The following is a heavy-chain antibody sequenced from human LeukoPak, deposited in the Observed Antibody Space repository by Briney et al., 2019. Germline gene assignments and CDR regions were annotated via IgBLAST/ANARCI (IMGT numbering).Heavy chain of an antibody. D-gene: IGHD6-25*01. V-gene: IGHV4-61*01. CDR2: IYYTGST. CDR1: GYSISSGYS. CDR3: ARDLGYSSGSGTNWFDP. J-gene: IGHJ5*02. Sequence: SETLSLTCTVSGYSISSGYSWGWIRQPPGKGLEWIGYIYYTGSTKYNPSLKSRVTFSLDTPKNQFSLKLSSVTAADTAVYYCARDLGYSSGSGTNWFDPWGQGTLVTVSS.